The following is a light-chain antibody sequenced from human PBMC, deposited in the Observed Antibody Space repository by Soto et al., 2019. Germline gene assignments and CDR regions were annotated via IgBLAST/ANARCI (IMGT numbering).Light chain of an antibody. CDR1: SSDVGSYNL. CDR2: EGS. CDR3: CSYAGNSIYV. J-gene: IGLJ1*01. Sequence: SGSPGQSITISCTGTSSDVGSYNLVSWYQQHPGKAPKVMIYEGSKRPSGVSNRFSASKSGTTASLTISGLQAEDEADYYCCSYAGNSIYVFGSGTKVTVL. V-gene: IGLV2-23*01.